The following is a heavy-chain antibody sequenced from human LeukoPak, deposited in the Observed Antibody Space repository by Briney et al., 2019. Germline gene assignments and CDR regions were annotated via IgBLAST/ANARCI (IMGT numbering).Heavy chain of an antibody. CDR3: ARDMEPDAFVI. V-gene: IGHV3-48*03. Sequence: PGGSLRLSCAASGFTFSSYEMNWVRQAPGKGLEWVSYISSSGTAIYYADSVKGRFTISRDTAKNSLYLQMNSLRAEDTALYYCARDMEPDAFVIWGQGTMVTVSS. J-gene: IGHJ3*02. CDR2: ISSSGTAI. D-gene: IGHD1-1*01. CDR1: GFTFSSYE.